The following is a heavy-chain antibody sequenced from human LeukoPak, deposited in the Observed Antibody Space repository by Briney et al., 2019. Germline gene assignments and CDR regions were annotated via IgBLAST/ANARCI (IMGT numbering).Heavy chain of an antibody. CDR2: ISSSGSTI. V-gene: IGHV3-48*03. CDR1: GFTFSSYE. CDR3: ARANKDYYDSSGYYYAGDAFDI. Sequence: GGSLRLSCAASGFTFSSYEMNWVRQAPGKGLEWVSYISSSGSTIYYADSVKGRFTISRDNAKNSLYLQMNSLRAEDTAMYYCARANKDYYDSSGYYYAGDAFDIWGQGTMVTVSS. D-gene: IGHD3-22*01. J-gene: IGHJ3*02.